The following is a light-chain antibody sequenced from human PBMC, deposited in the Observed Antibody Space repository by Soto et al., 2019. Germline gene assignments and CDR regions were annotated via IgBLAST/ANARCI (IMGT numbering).Light chain of an antibody. J-gene: IGKJ1*01. CDR3: QHYARYSEA. V-gene: IGKV1-5*03. CDR1: QTISSW. Sequence: DIQMTQSTSTLSGSLGERATIXXRASQTISSWLAWYQQKPGKAPKVXIYDASTLKSGVPSRFSGRGSGTEFTLTISSLQPDDFATYYCQHYARYSEAFGQGTNVEI. CDR2: DAS.